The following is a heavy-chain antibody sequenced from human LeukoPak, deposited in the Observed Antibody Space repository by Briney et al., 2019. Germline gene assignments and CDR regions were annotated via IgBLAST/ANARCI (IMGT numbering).Heavy chain of an antibody. Sequence: PGGSLRLSCAASGFTFSSYEMNWVRQAPGKGLEWVSYISSSGSTIYYADSVKGRFTISRDNAKNSLYLQMNSLRAEDTAVYYCAKDPYSSGWFDAFDIWGQGTMVTVSS. CDR3: AKDPYSSGWFDAFDI. CDR2: ISSSGSTI. D-gene: IGHD6-19*01. V-gene: IGHV3-48*03. J-gene: IGHJ3*02. CDR1: GFTFSSYE.